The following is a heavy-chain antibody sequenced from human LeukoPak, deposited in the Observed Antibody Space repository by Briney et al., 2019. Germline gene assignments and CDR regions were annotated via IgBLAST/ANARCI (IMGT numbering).Heavy chain of an antibody. J-gene: IGHJ4*02. CDR2: IYNSGST. V-gene: IGHV4-4*07. Sequence: SVTVSLTCTVSGGSISSYYWSWIRQPAGKGLEWIGHIYNSGSTNYNPSLKGRVTMSVATSKNQFSLHLSSVTAADTAVYYCARSAFLVTAPGLYYFDYWGQGTLVAVSS. D-gene: IGHD6-13*01. CDR1: GGSISSYY. CDR3: ARSAFLVTAPGLYYFDY.